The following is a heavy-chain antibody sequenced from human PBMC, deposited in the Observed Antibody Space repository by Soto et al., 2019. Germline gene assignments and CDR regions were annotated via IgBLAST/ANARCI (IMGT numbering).Heavy chain of an antibody. Sequence: QVQLAQSGAEVKKPGASVKVSCKVSGYTLTEISIHWVRQAPGKGLEWMGGFDPEHVHIIYAQKFQGRVSMTEDTSTNQANMDLSSLSSEDTAVYYCPSTKRGNLDPCSDYWGQGTLVTVSS. J-gene: IGHJ4*02. V-gene: IGHV1-24*01. D-gene: IGHD2-15*01. CDR1: GYTLTEIS. CDR3: PSTKRGNLDPCSDY. CDR2: FDPEHVHI.